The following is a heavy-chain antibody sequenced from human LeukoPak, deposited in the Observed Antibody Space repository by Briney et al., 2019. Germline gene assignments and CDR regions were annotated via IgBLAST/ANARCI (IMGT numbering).Heavy chain of an antibody. CDR1: GFTFSSYE. V-gene: IGHV3-48*03. Sequence: PGGSLRLSCAASGFTFSSYEMNWVRQAPGKGLEWVSYISRRGSTIYYADSVKGRFTISRDNAKNSLYLQMNSLGAEDAAVYYCARDGQVLLWFGEFVKEYYFDYWGQGTLVTVSS. CDR3: ARDGQVLLWFGEFVKEYYFDY. CDR2: ISRRGSTI. D-gene: IGHD3-10*01. J-gene: IGHJ4*02.